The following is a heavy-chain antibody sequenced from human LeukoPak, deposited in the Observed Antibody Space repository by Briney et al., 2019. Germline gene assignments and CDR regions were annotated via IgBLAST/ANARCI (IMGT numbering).Heavy chain of an antibody. CDR1: GFTFSSYA. CDR2: IRSNGATA. CDR3: ARGQEFDDGVFDS. Sequence: GGSLRLSCAASGFTFSSYAMSWVRQAPGKGLERVSTIRSNGATAYNADSAKGRFTISRDNSKNTVYLQMNSLRVEDTAIYYCARGQEFDDGVFDSWGQGTLVTVSS. D-gene: IGHD1-1*01. V-gene: IGHV3-23*01. J-gene: IGHJ4*02.